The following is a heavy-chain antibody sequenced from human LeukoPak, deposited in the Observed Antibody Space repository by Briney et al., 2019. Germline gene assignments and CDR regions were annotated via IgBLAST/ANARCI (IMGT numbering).Heavy chain of an antibody. CDR3: ARLPLGPYYFDY. J-gene: IGHJ4*02. D-gene: IGHD7-27*01. V-gene: IGHV3-66*04. CDR2: IYSGGST. CDR1: GFTVSSNY. Sequence: GGSLRLSCAASGFTVSSNYMSWVRQAPGKGLEWVSVIYSGGSTYYADSVKGRFTISRDNSKNTLYLQMNSLRSEDTAVYYCARLPLGPYYFDYWGQGTLVTVSS.